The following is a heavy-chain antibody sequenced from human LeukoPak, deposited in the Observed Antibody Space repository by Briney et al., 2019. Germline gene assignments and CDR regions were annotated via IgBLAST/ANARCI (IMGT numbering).Heavy chain of an antibody. J-gene: IGHJ5*02. Sequence: ASVKVSCKASGYTFTTYYMHWVRQAPGQGLEWMGLINPSDGSSSYAQKFQGRVTMTTDTSTSTAYMELRSLRSDDTAVYYCARGLEWLTRRHTWFDPWGQGTLVTVSS. CDR2: INPSDGSS. CDR1: GYTFTTYY. D-gene: IGHD3-3*01. V-gene: IGHV1-46*01. CDR3: ARGLEWLTRRHTWFDP.